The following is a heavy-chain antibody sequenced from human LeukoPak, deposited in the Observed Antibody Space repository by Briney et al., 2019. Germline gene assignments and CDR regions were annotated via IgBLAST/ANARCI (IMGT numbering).Heavy chain of an antibody. D-gene: IGHD1-1*01. V-gene: IGHV4-59*08. CDR3: ARHGNGAFDI. J-gene: IGHJ3*02. CDR2: IYYSGST. CDR1: GGPISSYY. Sequence: SETLSLTCTVSGGPISSYYWSWIRQPPGKGLEWIGFIYYSGSTNYSPSLKSRVTLSVDTSKNQFSLKLTSVTAADTAVYYCARHGNGAFDIWGQGTMVTVSS.